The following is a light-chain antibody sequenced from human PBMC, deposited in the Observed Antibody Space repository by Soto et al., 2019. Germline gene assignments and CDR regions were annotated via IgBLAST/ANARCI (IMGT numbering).Light chain of an antibody. CDR1: QSLLHSNGYNY. J-gene: IGKJ1*01. CDR2: WGS. V-gene: IGKV2-28*01. CDR3: MQGLQSRPT. Sequence: DIVMTQSPLSLPVTPGEPASISCRSSQSLLHSNGYNYLDWYLQKPGQSPQLLNYWGSNRASGVPDRFSGRGSGTDFTLKINRVEAEDVGVYFCMQGLQSRPTFGQGSKVEIK.